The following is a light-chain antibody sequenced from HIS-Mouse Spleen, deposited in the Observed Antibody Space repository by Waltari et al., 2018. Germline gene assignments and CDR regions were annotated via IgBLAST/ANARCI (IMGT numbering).Light chain of an antibody. V-gene: IGLV2-23*01. CDR2: EGS. CDR3: CSYAGSSTWV. Sequence: QSALTQPASVSGSPGQQTTISCTGTSSDVGSYNLVSWYQQHQGKAPKLMIYEGSKRPSGVSNRFSGSKSGNTASLTISGLQAEDEADYYCCSYAGSSTWVFGGGTKLTVL. J-gene: IGLJ3*02. CDR1: SSDVGSYNL.